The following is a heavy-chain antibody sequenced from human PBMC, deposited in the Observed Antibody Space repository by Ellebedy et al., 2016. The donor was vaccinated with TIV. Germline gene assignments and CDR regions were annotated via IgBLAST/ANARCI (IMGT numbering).Heavy chain of an antibody. J-gene: IGHJ4*02. CDR2: ISSDGRDK. Sequence: GGSLRLXXAASGFTFRNSGMHWVRQAPGKGLEWVALISSDGRDKYYADSVKGRFTISRDNAKNTLYLQMNSLRAEDTAVYYCARDQTMTGPTTKDYWGQGTLVSVSS. CDR3: ARDQTMTGPTTKDY. V-gene: IGHV3-30*03. D-gene: IGHD3-9*01. CDR1: GFTFRNSG.